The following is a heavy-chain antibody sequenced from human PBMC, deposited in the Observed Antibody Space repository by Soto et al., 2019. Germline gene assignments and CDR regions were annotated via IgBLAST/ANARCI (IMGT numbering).Heavy chain of an antibody. D-gene: IGHD6-19*01. Sequence: EVQLVESGGGLVKPGESLXVSCAASGFTFSYYSLHWVRQAPGXGXXXXSSISGSSTYIYYADRVKGRFTISRDNAKNSLYLRMDSLRAEDTAVYYCARGDGXGXXXSGWSPRYWGQGTLVTVSS. J-gene: IGHJ4*02. CDR3: ARGDGXGXXXSGWSPRY. CDR2: ISGSSTYI. V-gene: IGHV3-21*04. CDR1: GFTFSYYS.